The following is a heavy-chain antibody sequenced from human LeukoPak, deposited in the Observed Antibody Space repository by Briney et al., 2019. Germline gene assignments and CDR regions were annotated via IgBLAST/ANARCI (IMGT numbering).Heavy chain of an antibody. Sequence: SETLSLTCAVSGGSISSGGYSWSWIRQPPGKGLEWIGYIYHSGSTYYNPSLKSRVTISVDTSKNQFSLKLSSVTAADTAVYYCAGGRTHAFDIWGQGTMVTVSS. CDR2: IYHSGST. CDR1: GGSISSGGYS. V-gene: IGHV4-30-2*01. CDR3: AGGRTHAFDI. J-gene: IGHJ3*02.